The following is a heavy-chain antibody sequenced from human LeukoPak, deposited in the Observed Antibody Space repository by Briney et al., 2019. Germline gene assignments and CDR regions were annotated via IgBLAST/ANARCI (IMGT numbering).Heavy chain of an antibody. J-gene: IGHJ4*02. CDR3: ASISAVTTSNDY. CDR2: IIPIFGTA. CDR1: GGTFSSYA. D-gene: IGHD4-11*01. Sequence: GALVKVSCKASGGTFSSYAISWVRQAPGQGLEWMGGIIPIFGTANYAQKFQGRVTITTDESTSTAYMELSSLRSEDTAVYYCASISAVTTSNDYWGQGTLVTVSS. V-gene: IGHV1-69*05.